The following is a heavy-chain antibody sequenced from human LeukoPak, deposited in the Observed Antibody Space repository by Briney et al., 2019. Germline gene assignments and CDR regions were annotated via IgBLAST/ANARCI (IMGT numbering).Heavy chain of an antibody. CDR2: IWYDGSNK. D-gene: IGHD2-8*02. Sequence: GGSLRLSCAASGFTFSSYGMHWVRQAPGKGLEWVAVIWYDGSNKYYADSVKGRFTMSRDNSKNTMYLQMNSLRAGDTAVYYCARGGYCSGNKCAFFDFWGQGTLVTVSS. CDR1: GFTFSSYG. J-gene: IGHJ4*02. CDR3: ARGGYCSGNKCAFFDF. V-gene: IGHV3-33*01.